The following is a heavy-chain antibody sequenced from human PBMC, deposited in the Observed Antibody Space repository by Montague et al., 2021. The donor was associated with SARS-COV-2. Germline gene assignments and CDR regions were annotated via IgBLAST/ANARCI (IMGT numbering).Heavy chain of an antibody. J-gene: IGHJ4*02. CDR2: ISSSGITT. D-gene: IGHD7-27*01. Sequence: SLRLSCAGSGFTFSNYYMNWVRQAPGKGLEWISDISSSGITTYSISAVKGRFTISRDNAKNSVYLQMNSLRAEDTAVYYCAREGFTGEYVEYWGQGTLVTVSS. CDR1: GFTFSNYY. V-gene: IGHV3-48*03. CDR3: AREGFTGEYVEY.